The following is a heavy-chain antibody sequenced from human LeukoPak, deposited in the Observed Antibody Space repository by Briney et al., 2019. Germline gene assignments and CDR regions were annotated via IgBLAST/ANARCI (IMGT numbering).Heavy chain of an antibody. D-gene: IGHD3-9*01. J-gene: IGHJ4*02. CDR1: GVTFSRYA. CDR3: ARDWLFDY. Sequence: PGGSLRLSCAASGVTFSRYAMHWVRQAPGKGLEWVAAISSDGRDTFYTDSVKGRFTVSRDNSKNTLCLQMNSLTAEDTAVYYCARDWLFDYWGQGTLVTVSS. CDR2: ISSDGRDT. V-gene: IGHV3-30*04.